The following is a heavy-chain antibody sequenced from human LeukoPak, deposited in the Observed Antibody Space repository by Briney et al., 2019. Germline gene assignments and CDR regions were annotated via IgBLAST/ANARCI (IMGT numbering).Heavy chain of an antibody. Sequence: GGSLRLSCAASGFTFSSYAKHWVRQAPGKGLDRVAVISYDGSNRYYADPVKGRFTISRDNAKKSLYLQMNSLRAEDTAVYYCARTGAGITGTKNWFDPWGEGTLVTVSS. D-gene: IGHD1-20*01. J-gene: IGHJ5*02. CDR1: GFTFSSYA. CDR2: ISYDGSNR. CDR3: ARTGAGITGTKNWFDP. V-gene: IGHV3-30-3*01.